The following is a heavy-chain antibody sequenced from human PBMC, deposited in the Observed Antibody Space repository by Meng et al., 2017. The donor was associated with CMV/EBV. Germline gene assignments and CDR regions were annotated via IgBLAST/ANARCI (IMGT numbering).Heavy chain of an antibody. V-gene: IGHV3-33*06. CDR1: GVTVRSYG. D-gene: IGHD1-26*01. CDR3: AKARGSGKYYNYFDY. J-gene: IGHJ4*02. CDR2: IWNDGSTK. Sequence: GVTVRSYGMHWGRQAPGKGLEWVTVIWNDGSTKYYADSVKGRFTISRDNSKNMLYLQMNSLRAEDTAVYYCAKARGSGKYYNYFDYWGQGALVTVSS.